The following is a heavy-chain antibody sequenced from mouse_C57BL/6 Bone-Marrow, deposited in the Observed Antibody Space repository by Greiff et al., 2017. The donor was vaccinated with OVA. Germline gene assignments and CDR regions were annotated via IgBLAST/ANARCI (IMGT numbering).Heavy chain of an antibody. CDR3: VRHGGYGRYFDY. Sequence: EVKLVESGGGLVQPKGSLKLSCAASGFSFNTYAMNWVRQAPGKGLEWVARIRSKSNNYATYYADSVKDRFTISRDDSESMLYLQMNNLKTEDTAMYYCVRHGGYGRYFDYWGQGTTLTVSS. D-gene: IGHD1-1*01. CDR2: IRSKSNNYAT. V-gene: IGHV10-1*01. J-gene: IGHJ2*01. CDR1: GFSFNTYA.